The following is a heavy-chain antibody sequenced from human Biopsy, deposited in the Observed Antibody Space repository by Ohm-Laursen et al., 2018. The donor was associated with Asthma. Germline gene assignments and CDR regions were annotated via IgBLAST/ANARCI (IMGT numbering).Heavy chain of an antibody. J-gene: IGHJ3*01. Sequence: ASVKVSCNASGYNFISFAIHWVRQAPGQRLEWMGWVNTGNGDTKYSQKFQGRVTVTRDTSASTAYMELRSLRSEDTATYYCARTYYDFLTGQVKDVFGVWGQGTMVTVSS. CDR2: VNTGNGDT. CDR1: GYNFISFA. D-gene: IGHD3-9*01. CDR3: ARTYYDFLTGQVKDVFGV. V-gene: IGHV1-3*04.